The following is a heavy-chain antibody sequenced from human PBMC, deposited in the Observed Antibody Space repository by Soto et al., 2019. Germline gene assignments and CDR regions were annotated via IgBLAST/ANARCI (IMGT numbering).Heavy chain of an antibody. CDR3: ARDVAATGAARWLDP. J-gene: IGHJ5*02. Sequence: VQVVETGVGVFQSGRSLRLSCEASGFPFGSHGIHWVRQAPGKGLEWVAIIWYDGSHKDYAASVRGRFTISKDDSKNTLDLEMDNLRGEDTAIYYCARDVAATGAARWLDPWGQGALVSVSS. D-gene: IGHD6-13*01. CDR2: IWYDGSHK. V-gene: IGHV3-33*01. CDR1: GFPFGSHG.